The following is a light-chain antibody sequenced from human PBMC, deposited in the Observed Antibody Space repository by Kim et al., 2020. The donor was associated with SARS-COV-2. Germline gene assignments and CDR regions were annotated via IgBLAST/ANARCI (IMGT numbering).Light chain of an antibody. V-gene: IGLV3-25*03. CDR1: ALPKQY. J-gene: IGLJ3*02. Sequence: PGQTARITCSGDALPKQYAYWYQQKPGQAPVLVIYKDSERPSGIPERFSGSSSGTTVTLTISGVQAEDEADYYCQSADSSGTSRVFGGGTQLTVL. CDR3: QSADSSGTSRV. CDR2: KDS.